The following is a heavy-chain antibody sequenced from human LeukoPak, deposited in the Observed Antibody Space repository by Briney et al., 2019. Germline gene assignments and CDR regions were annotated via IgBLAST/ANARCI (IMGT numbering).Heavy chain of an antibody. CDR2: INHSGST. CDR3: ARRKRYSHYYFDY. J-gene: IGHJ4*02. V-gene: IGHV4-34*01. Sequence: SETLSLTCAVYGGSFSGYYWSWIRQPPGKGLEWIGEINHSGSTNYNPSLKSRVTISVDTSKNQFSLKLSSVTAADTAVYYCARRKRYSHYYFDYWGQGTLVTVSS. CDR1: GGSFSGYY. D-gene: IGHD1-1*01.